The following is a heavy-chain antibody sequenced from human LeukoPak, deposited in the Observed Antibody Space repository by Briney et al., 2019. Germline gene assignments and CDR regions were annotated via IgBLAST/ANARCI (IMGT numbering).Heavy chain of an antibody. CDR1: GGSFSGYY. Sequence: SETLSLTCAVYGGSFSGYYWSWIRQPPGKGLEWIGEINHSVSTNYNPSLKSRVTISVDTSKNQFSLKLSSVTAADTAVYCCARGVYSSGWFRGYYFDYWGQGTLVTVFS. CDR3: ARGVYSSGWFRGYYFDY. CDR2: INHSVST. D-gene: IGHD6-19*01. V-gene: IGHV4-34*01. J-gene: IGHJ4*02.